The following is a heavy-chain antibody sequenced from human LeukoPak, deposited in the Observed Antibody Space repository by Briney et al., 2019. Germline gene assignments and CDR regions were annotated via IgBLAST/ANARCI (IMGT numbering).Heavy chain of an antibody. CDR2: IYHSGST. CDR1: GGSISNSNW. J-gene: IGHJ4*02. V-gene: IGHV4-4*02. CDR3: ARGQGSYGDY. D-gene: IGHD5-18*01. Sequence: SGTLSLTCAVSGGSISNSNWWNWVRQPPGKGLEWNGEIYHSGSTNYNPSPRSRVTISVDRSKNQFALKLTSVTAADTAVYYCARGQGSYGDYWGQGTLVIVSS.